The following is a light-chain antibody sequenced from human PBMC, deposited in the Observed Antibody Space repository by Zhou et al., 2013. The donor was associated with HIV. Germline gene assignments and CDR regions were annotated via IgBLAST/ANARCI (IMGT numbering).Light chain of an antibody. CDR1: QTVYSSY. V-gene: IGKV3-20*01. CDR3: QQYGSSPVT. CDR2: GAS. Sequence: DIVMTQSPATLSVSPGERATLSCRASQTVYSSYLAWFQQKPGQAPRLLIYGASTRATGIPDRFSGSGSGTDFTLTISRLEPEDFAVYFCQQYGSSPVTFGQGTKLEIK. J-gene: IGKJ2*01.